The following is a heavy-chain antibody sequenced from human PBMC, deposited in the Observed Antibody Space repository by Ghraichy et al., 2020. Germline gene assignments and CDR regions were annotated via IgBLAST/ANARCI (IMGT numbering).Heavy chain of an antibody. CDR1: GFTFSGYW. Sequence: GSLRLSCVASGFTFSGYWMQWVRQAPGKGLEWVANIRQDGNEKYYVDSVKGRFTISRDNARNSLYLQMNSLRAEDTAVYYCARRYFDSWGQGTLVTVSS. CDR2: IRQDGNEK. V-gene: IGHV3-7*03. CDR3: ARRYFDS. J-gene: IGHJ4*02.